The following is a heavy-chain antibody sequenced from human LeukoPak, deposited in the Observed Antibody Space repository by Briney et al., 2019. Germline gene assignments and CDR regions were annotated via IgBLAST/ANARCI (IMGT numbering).Heavy chain of an antibody. CDR1: GFTFSSYA. Sequence: GRSLRLSCAASGFTFSSYAMHWVRQAPGKGLEWVAVISYDGSNKYYADSVKGRFTISRDNSKNTLYLQMNSLRAEDTAVYYCARGFYYGSSGYPDYWGQGTLVTVSS. CDR3: ARGFYYGSSGYPDY. CDR2: ISYDGSNK. D-gene: IGHD3-22*01. J-gene: IGHJ4*02. V-gene: IGHV3-30*04.